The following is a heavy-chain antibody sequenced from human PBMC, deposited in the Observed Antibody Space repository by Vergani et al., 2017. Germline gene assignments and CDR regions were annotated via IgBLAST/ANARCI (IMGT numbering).Heavy chain of an antibody. D-gene: IGHD6-19*01. CDR2: IYYSGST. J-gene: IGHJ5*02. CDR3: ARHSTVEWLVKLGWIDP. CDR1: GASIRSSNYY. Sequence: QLQLQESGPGLVKPSATLSLTCSVSGASIRSSNYYWGWIRQPPGKGLEWIASIYYSGSTYYNPSLKSRVTISVDTCKNQFSLKLSSVTAADPAVYFCARHSTVEWLVKLGWIDPWGQGILVTVSS. V-gene: IGHV4-39*01.